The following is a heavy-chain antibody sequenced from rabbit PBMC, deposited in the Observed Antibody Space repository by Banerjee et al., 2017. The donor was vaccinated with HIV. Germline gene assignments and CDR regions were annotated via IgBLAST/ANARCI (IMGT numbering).Heavy chain of an antibody. J-gene: IGHJ4*01. V-gene: IGHV1S45*01. CDR2: IYTSSGST. CDR1: GIDFSSHYY. CDR3: ARWEYNYDDYGDAQYYFNL. D-gene: IGHD2-1*01. Sequence: QEQLVESGGGLVKPGGTLTLTCKASGIDFSSHYYMCWVRQAPGKGLEWIACIYTSSGSTWYASWAKGRFTISKTSSTTVTLQMTSLTAADTATYFCARWEYNYDDYGDAQYYFNLWGQGTLVTVS.